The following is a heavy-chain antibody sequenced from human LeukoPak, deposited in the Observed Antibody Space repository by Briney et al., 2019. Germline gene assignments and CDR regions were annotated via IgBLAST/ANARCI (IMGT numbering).Heavy chain of an antibody. D-gene: IGHD6-19*01. CDR1: GGSISSSNW. V-gene: IGHV4-4*02. CDR3: ARGKRLYSSGWYGY. J-gene: IGHJ4*02. Sequence: PSGTLSLTCAVSGGSISSSNWWSWVRQPPGKGLEWIGEIYHSGSTNYNPSLKSRVTISVDTSKTQFSLKLSSVTAADTAVYYCARGKRLYSSGWYGYWGQGTLVTVSS. CDR2: IYHSGST.